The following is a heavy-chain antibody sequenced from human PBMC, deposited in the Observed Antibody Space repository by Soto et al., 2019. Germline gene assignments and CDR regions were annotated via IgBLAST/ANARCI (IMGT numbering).Heavy chain of an antibody. CDR1: GGSFSGYY. CDR2: INHSGST. D-gene: IGHD3-10*01. J-gene: IGHJ5*02. V-gene: IGHV4-34*01. CDR3: ARGGLLWFGEVNWFDP. Sequence: SETLSLTCAVYGGSFSGYYWICIRQPPGKGLEWIGEINHSGSTNYNPSLKSRVTISVDTSKNQFSLKLSSMTAADTAVYYCARGGLLWFGEVNWFDPWGQGTLVTVSS.